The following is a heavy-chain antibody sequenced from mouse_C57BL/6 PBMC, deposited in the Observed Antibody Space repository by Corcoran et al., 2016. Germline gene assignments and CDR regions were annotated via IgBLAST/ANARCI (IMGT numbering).Heavy chain of an antibody. D-gene: IGHD2-1*01. CDR3: ARVYGNYFDY. Sequence: QIQLVQSGPELKKPGETVKISCKASGYTFTTYGMSWVKQAPGKGLKWMGWINTYSGVPTYADDFKGRFAFSLETSASTAYLQINNLKNEYTATYVCARVYGNYFDYWGQGTTLTVSS. J-gene: IGHJ2*01. V-gene: IGHV9-3*01. CDR2: INTYSGVP. CDR1: GYTFTTYG.